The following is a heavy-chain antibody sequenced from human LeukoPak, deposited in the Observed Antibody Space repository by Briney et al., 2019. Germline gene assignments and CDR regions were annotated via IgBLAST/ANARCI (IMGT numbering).Heavy chain of an antibody. Sequence: SETLSLTCTVSGGSISSYYWSWIRQPPGKGLEWIGYIYYSGSTNYNPSLKSRVTISVDTSKNQFSLKLSSVTAADTAVYYCARDDILTVYYDLGGQGPLVTVSS. CDR2: IYYSGST. D-gene: IGHD3-9*01. CDR1: GGSISSYY. V-gene: IGHV4-59*01. CDR3: ARDDILTVYYDL. J-gene: IGHJ4*02.